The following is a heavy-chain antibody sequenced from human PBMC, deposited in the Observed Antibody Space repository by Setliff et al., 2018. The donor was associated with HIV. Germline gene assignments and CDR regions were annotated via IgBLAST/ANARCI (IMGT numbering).Heavy chain of an antibody. CDR1: GYTFTSYY. V-gene: IGHV1-2*02. CDR2: ISAYNGNT. CDR3: ARQLSNSLDY. D-gene: IGHD7-27*01. J-gene: IGHJ4*02. Sequence: ASVKVSCKASGYTFTSYYMHWVRQAPGQGLEWMGWISAYNGNTNYAQKLQGRVTMTRDTSINTAYMELYSLRSDDTAVYYCARQLSNSLDYWGQGTLVTVSS.